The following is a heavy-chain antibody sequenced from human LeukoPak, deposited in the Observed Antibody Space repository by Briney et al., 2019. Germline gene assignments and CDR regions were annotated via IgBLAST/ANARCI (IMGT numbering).Heavy chain of an antibody. J-gene: IGHJ4*02. CDR2: IYYSGST. CDR1: GGSISRGDYY. CDR3: ARVFRSRVLLFDY. D-gene: IGHD3-10*01. Sequence: SETLSLTCTVSGGSISRGDYYWSWIRQPPGKGLEWIGYIYYSGSTYYNPSLKSRVTISVDTSKNQFSLKLTSVTAADTAVYYCARVFRSRVLLFDYWGQGTLVTVSS. V-gene: IGHV4-30-4*01.